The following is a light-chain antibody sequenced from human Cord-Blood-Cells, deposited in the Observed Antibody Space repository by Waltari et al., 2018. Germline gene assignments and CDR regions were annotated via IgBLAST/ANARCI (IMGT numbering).Light chain of an antibody. CDR3: NSRDSSGNHWV. CDR1: SLRSYY. Sequence: SSELTQDPAVSVALGQTVRSTFQGDSLRSYYASWYQQKPGQAPVLVIYGKNNRPSGIPDRFSGSSSGNTASLTITGAQAEDEADYYCNSRDSSGNHWVFGGGTKLTVL. CDR2: GKN. J-gene: IGLJ3*02. V-gene: IGLV3-19*01.